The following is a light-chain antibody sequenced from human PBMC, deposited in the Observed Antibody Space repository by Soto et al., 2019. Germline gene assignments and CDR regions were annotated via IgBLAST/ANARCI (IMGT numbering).Light chain of an antibody. CDR3: QQRNMWPRT. Sequence: EIVLTQSPATLSLSPGERATLSCRASQSISSDLAWYQQKPGQAPRLLIYDASNRAPGIPARFGGSGSGTDFTLTINRLEPEDFAVYHCQQRNMWPRTFGQGTRVEIK. V-gene: IGKV3-11*01. CDR2: DAS. J-gene: IGKJ1*01. CDR1: QSISSD.